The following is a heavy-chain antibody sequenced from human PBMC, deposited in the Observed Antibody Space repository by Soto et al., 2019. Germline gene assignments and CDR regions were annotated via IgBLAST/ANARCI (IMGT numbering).Heavy chain of an antibody. CDR3: ARVPDDYGDHLPPVYFDY. Sequence: QVQLQESGPGLVKPSETLSLTCTVSGGSISSYYWSWIRQPPGKGLEWIGYIYYSGSTNYNPSLKSRVTISVDTSKNQFSLKLSSVTAADTAVYYCARVPDDYGDHLPPVYFDYWGQGTLVTVSS. CDR1: GGSISSYY. D-gene: IGHD4-17*01. CDR2: IYYSGST. J-gene: IGHJ4*02. V-gene: IGHV4-59*01.